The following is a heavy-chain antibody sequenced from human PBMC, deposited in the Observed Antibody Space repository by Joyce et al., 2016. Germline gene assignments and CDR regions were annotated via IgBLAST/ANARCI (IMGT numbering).Heavy chain of an antibody. CDR2: ISGSDDGT. Sequence: EVQLLESGGGWVQPGASLRLSCVASGFTFSSYAMSWVRQAPGKVLEWVSAISGSDDGTYHADAVRGRFNISRDNTKNTLYLKVNSLTAEDTAIYYCAKGTLGSCSGTTCYPLDSWGQGTLVTVSS. CDR1: GFTFSSYA. D-gene: IGHD2-15*01. J-gene: IGHJ4*02. CDR3: AKGTLGSCSGTTCYPLDS. V-gene: IGHV3-23*01.